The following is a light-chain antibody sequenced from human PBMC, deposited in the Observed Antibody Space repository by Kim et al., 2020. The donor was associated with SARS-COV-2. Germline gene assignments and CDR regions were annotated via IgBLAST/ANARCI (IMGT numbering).Light chain of an antibody. J-gene: IGLJ2*01. V-gene: IGLV3-1*01. CDR1: KLGDKY. Sequence: SYELTQPPSVSVSPGKTASITCSGDKLGDKYLSWFQQKSGQSPVLVIYQNRKRPSGIPEWFSGSNSGNTATLTIRGTQAMDEAEYFCQAWDSSTVVFGGGTQLTVL. CDR3: QAWDSSTVV. CDR2: QNR.